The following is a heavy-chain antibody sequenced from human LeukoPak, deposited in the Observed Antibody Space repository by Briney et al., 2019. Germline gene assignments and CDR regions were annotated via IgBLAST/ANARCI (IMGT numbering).Heavy chain of an antibody. Sequence: GGSLRLSCAASGFTFSSYSMNWVRQAPGKGLEWVSSISSSSSYIYYADSVKGRFTISRDNPKNSLYLQMTSLRAEDTAVYYCARDLVQLAHSGYFQHWGQGTLVTVSS. J-gene: IGHJ1*01. CDR1: GFTFSSYS. CDR3: ARDLVQLAHSGYFQH. CDR2: ISSSSSYI. D-gene: IGHD2-2*01. V-gene: IGHV3-21*01.